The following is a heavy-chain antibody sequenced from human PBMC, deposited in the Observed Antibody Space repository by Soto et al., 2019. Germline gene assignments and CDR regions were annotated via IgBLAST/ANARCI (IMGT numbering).Heavy chain of an antibody. J-gene: IGHJ6*02. D-gene: IGHD3-3*01. CDR3: ARSWSGSTSGRVDV. CDR1: GFKFDDHV. V-gene: IGHV3-9*01. Sequence: GGSLRLSCVASGFKFDDHVMHWVRQVPGKGLEWVGHINWDGYSIGYGDSVRGRFTISRDNAKNTLYLQMNSLRPEDTALYYCARSWSGSTSGRVDVWGRGTTVTVSS. CDR2: INWDGYSI.